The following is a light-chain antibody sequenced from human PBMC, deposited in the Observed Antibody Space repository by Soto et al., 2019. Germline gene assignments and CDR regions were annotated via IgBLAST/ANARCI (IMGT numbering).Light chain of an antibody. CDR3: QHYNDWPLT. CDR1: QSIWSK. Sequence: EIVMTQSPATLSASPGERVTLSCRASQSIWSKLDWYQQKPGQTPRLLIFDASAREIGVPARFSGSGSETDFTLTISSLQSEDFAAYYCQHYNDWPLTFGGGTKVEIK. J-gene: IGKJ4*01. V-gene: IGKV3-15*01. CDR2: DAS.